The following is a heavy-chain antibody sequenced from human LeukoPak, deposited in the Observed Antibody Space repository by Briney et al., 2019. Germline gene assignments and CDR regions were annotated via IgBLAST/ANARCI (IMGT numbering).Heavy chain of an antibody. V-gene: IGHV3-21*04. CDR1: GFTFSSYT. J-gene: IGHJ6*03. D-gene: IGHD3-3*01. Sequence: GGSLRLSCAASGFTFSSYTMNWVRQAPGKGLEWVSSISTSSSYIYYADSVKGRFTISRDNAKNSLYLQMNSLRAEDTAVYYCAKEYDFWSGYHNGYMDVWGKGTTVTVSS. CDR2: ISTSSSYI. CDR3: AKEYDFWSGYHNGYMDV.